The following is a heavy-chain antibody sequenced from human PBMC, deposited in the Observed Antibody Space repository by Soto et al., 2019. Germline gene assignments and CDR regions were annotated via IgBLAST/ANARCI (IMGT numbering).Heavy chain of an antibody. Sequence: HPGGSLRLSCAASGFTVSSNYMSWVRQAPGKGLEWVSVIYSGGSTYYADSVKGRFTISRDNSKNTLYLQMNSLRAEDTAVYYCAIYDFWSGYRAFDYWGQGTLVTVSS. J-gene: IGHJ4*02. CDR3: AIYDFWSGYRAFDY. V-gene: IGHV3-53*01. CDR2: IYSGGST. D-gene: IGHD3-3*01. CDR1: GFTVSSNY.